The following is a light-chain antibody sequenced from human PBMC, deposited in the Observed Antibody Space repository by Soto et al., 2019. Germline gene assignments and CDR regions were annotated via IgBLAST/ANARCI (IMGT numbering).Light chain of an antibody. CDR1: SGHSSYA. J-gene: IGLJ2*01. CDR3: QTWGTGIVV. Sequence: QPVLTQSPSASASPGASVKLTCTLSSGHSSYAIAWHQQQPEKGPRYLMKLNSDRNHSKGVGIPDRFSGSSSGAERSLSISRLQSEDEADYYCQTWGTGIVVFGGGTKLTVL. CDR2: LNSDRNH. V-gene: IGLV4-69*01.